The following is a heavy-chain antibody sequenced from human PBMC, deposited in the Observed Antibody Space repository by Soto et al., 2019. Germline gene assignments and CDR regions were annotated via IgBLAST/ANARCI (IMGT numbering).Heavy chain of an antibody. D-gene: IGHD3-16*01. CDR1: GYTFTSYG. Sequence: ASVKVSCKASGYTFTSYGISWVRQAPGQGLEWMGWISAYNGNTNYAQKLQGRVTMTTDTSTSTVYMELTSLRSDDTAVYYCAMGDYVGDYYYGMDVWGEGNTVTVSS. V-gene: IGHV1-18*01. J-gene: IGHJ6*04. CDR3: AMGDYVGDYYYGMDV. CDR2: ISAYNGNT.